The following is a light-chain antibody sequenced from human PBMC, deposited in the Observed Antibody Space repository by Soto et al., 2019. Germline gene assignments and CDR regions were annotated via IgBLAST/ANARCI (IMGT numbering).Light chain of an antibody. CDR3: SSYTSSSPLGNV. V-gene: IGLV2-14*03. CDR1: SSDVGGYNY. J-gene: IGLJ1*01. Sequence: QSVLTQPASVSESPGQSITISCTGTSSDVGGYNYVSWYQHHPGKAPKLLIYDVSNRPSGISNRFSGSKSGNTASLTISGLQPEDEADYYCSSYTSSSPLGNVFGTGTKLTVL. CDR2: DVS.